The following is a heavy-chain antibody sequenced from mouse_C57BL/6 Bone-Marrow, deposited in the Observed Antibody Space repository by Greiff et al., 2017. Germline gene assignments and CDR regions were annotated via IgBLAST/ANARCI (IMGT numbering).Heavy chain of an antibody. D-gene: IGHD1-1*01. V-gene: IGHV5-2*01. CDR2: INSDGGST. J-gene: IGHJ3*01. CDR3: ARHGNYYGSSPFAY. CDR1: EYEFPSHD. Sequence: EVQGVESGGGLVQPGESLKLSCESNEYEFPSHDMSWVRKTPEKRLELVAAINSDGGSTYYPDTMERRFIISRDNTKKTLYLQMSSLRSEDTALYYRARHGNYYGSSPFAYWGQGTLVTVSA.